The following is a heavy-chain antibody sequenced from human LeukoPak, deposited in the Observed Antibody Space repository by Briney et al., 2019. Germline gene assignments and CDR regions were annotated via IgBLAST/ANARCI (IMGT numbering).Heavy chain of an antibody. J-gene: IGHJ5*02. V-gene: IGHV1-2*06. CDR2: INPNSGGT. Sequence: ASVKVSCKASGYTFTGYYMHCVRQAPGQGLEWMGRINPNSGGTNYAQKFQGRVTMTRDTSISTAYMELSRLRSDDTAVYYCARVVTGTTNWFDPWGQGTLVTVSS. D-gene: IGHD1-7*01. CDR1: GYTFTGYY. CDR3: ARVVTGTTNWFDP.